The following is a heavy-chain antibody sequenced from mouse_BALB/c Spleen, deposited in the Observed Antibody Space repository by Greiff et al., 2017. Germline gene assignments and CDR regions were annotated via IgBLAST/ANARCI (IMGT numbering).Heavy chain of an antibody. CDR3: ARSSYYGNAYAMDY. CDR2: IYPGNVNT. V-gene: IGHV1S56*01. D-gene: IGHD2-10*01. Sequence: QVQLQQSGPELVKPGASVRISCKASGYTFTSYYIHWVKQRPGQGLEWIGWIYPGNVNTKYNEKFKGKATLTADKSSSTAYMQLSSLTSEDSAVYFCARSSYYGNAYAMDYWGQGTSVTVSS. CDR1: GYTFTSYY. J-gene: IGHJ4*01.